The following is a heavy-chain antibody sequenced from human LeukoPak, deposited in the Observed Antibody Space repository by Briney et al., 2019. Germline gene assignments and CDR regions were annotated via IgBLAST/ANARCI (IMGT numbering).Heavy chain of an antibody. V-gene: IGHV3-11*01. CDR3: ARVLGSSWYSYFQH. J-gene: IGHJ1*01. D-gene: IGHD6-13*01. CDR1: GFTFSDYY. CDR2: ISSSGSTI. Sequence: GGSLRLSCAASGFTFSDYYTSWIRQAPGKGLEWVSYISSSGSTIYYADSVKGRFTISRDNAKNSLYLQMNSLRAEDTAVYYCARVLGSSWYSYFQHWGQGTLVTVSS.